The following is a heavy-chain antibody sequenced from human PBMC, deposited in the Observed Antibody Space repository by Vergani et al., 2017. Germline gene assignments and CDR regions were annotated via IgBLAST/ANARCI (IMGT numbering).Heavy chain of an antibody. V-gene: IGHV4-61*02. J-gene: IGHJ5*02. D-gene: IGHD3-22*01. CDR2: IYTSGST. CDR3: ARDLGYYYDSGWFDP. CDR1: GGSISSGSYY. Sequence: QVQLQESGPGLVKPSQTLSLTCTVSGGSISSGSYYWSWIRQPAGKGLEWIGRIYTSGSTNYNPSLKSRVTISVDTSKNQFSLKLSSVTAADTAVYYCARDLGYYYDSGWFDPWGQGTLVTVSS.